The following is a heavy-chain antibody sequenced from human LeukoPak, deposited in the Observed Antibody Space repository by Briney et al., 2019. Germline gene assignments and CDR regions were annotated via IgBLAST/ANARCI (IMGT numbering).Heavy chain of an antibody. Sequence: SETLSLTCTVSGGSISSSSYYWGWIRQPPGKGLEWIGSIYYSGSTYYNPSLKSRVTISVDTSKNQFSLKLSSVTAADSAVYYCESRGGRTMIVVGDDSFDIWGQGTMVTVSS. CDR3: ESRGGRTMIVVGDDSFDI. CDR1: GGSISSSSYY. CDR2: IYYSGST. V-gene: IGHV4-39*01. J-gene: IGHJ3*02. D-gene: IGHD3-22*01.